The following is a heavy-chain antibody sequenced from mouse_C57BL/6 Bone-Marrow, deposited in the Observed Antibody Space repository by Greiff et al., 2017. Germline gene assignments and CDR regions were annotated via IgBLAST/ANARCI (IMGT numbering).Heavy chain of an antibody. D-gene: IGHD2-3*01. Sequence: VQLQQSGAELVRPGASVKLSCTASGFNIKDYYMHWVKQRPEQGLEWIGRIDPEDGDTEYAPKFQGKATMTAETSSNTAYLQLSSLTSEDTAVYYCTTPRWFGWFAYWGQGTLVTVSA. J-gene: IGHJ3*01. CDR1: GFNIKDYY. V-gene: IGHV14-1*01. CDR2: IDPEDGDT. CDR3: TTPRWFGWFAY.